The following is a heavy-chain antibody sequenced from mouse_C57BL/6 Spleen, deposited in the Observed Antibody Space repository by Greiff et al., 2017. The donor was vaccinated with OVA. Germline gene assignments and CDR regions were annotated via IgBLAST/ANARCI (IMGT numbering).Heavy chain of an antibody. V-gene: IGHV1-80*01. CDR3: ARWYYYGSSYYAMDY. CDR1: GYAFSSYW. CDR2: IYPGDGDT. Sequence: VQLQQSGAELVKPGASVKISCKASGYAFSSYWMNWVKQRPGKGLEWIGQIYPGDGDTNYNGKFKGKATLTADKSSSTAYMQLSSLTSEDSAVYFCARWYYYGSSYYAMDYWGQGTSVTVSS. J-gene: IGHJ4*01. D-gene: IGHD1-1*01.